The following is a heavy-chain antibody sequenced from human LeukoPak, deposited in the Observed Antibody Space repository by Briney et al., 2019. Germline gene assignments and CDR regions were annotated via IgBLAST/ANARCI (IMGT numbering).Heavy chain of an antibody. CDR3: AKYALWFGELLSRGNYFDY. CDR2: ISGSGGST. V-gene: IGHV3-23*01. D-gene: IGHD3-10*01. Sequence: GSLRLSCAASGFTFSSYAMSWVRQAPGKGLEWVSAISGSGGSTYYADSVKGRFTISRDNSKNTLYLQMNGLRAEDTAVYYCAKYALWFGELLSRGNYFDYWGQGTLVTVSS. J-gene: IGHJ4*02. CDR1: GFTFSSYA.